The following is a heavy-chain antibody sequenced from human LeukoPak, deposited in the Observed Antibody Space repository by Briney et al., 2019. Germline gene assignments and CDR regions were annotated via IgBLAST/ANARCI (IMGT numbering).Heavy chain of an antibody. CDR1: GYTFTGYY. J-gene: IGHJ4*02. V-gene: IGHV1-2*02. CDR3: ARELSVAGENAFEY. CDR2: INPKSGGT. D-gene: IGHD6-19*01. Sequence: GASVKVSCKASGYTFTGYYMHWVRQAPGQGLEWMGWINPKSGGTNYAQKFQGRVTMIRDTSISTAYMELSRLRSDDTAVYYCARELSVAGENAFEYWGQGTLVTVSS.